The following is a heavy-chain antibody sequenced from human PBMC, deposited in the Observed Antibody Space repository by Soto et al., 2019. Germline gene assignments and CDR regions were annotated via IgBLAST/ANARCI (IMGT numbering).Heavy chain of an antibody. V-gene: IGHV3-53*01. CDR2: IYTGGST. Sequence: EVQLVESGGGLIQPGGSLRLSCAASGFTVSRDYMSWVRQAPGKWLEWVSVIYTGGSTYYADSVKGRFTFSRDNSKNTLYLQMNSLRAEDTAVYYCARAYGGNPALFDPSGQGTLVTVSS. D-gene: IGHD4-17*01. J-gene: IGHJ5*02. CDR1: GFTVSRDY. CDR3: ARAYGGNPALFDP.